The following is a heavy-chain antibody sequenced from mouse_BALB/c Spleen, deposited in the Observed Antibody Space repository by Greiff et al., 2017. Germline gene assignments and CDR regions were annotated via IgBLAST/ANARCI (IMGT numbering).Heavy chain of an antibody. D-gene: IGHD2-1*01. V-gene: IGHV5-6-5*01. CDR3: ARELPYYFDD. CDR2: ISSGGST. CDR1: GFTFSSYA. J-gene: IGHJ2*01. Sequence: EVQLVESGGGLVKPGGSLKLSCAASGFTFSSYAMSWVRQTPEQRLEWVASISSGGSTYYPDSVKGRFTISRDNASNILYLQMSSLRSEDTAMYYCARELPYYFDDWGQGTTLTVSS.